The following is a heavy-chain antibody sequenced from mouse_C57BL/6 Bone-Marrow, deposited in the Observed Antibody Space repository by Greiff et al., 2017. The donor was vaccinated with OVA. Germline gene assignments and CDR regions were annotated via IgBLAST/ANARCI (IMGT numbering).Heavy chain of an antibody. CDR2: ISDGGSYT. V-gene: IGHV5-4*01. J-gene: IGHJ4*01. D-gene: IGHD3-2*02. Sequence: EVQLVDSGGGLVKPGGSLKLSCAASGFTFSSYAMSWVRQTPEKRLEWVATISDGGSYTYYPDNVKGRFTISRDNAKNNLYLQMSHLKSEDTAMYYCARDSSGYYAMDYWGQGTSVTVSS. CDR1: GFTFSSYA. CDR3: ARDSSGYYAMDY.